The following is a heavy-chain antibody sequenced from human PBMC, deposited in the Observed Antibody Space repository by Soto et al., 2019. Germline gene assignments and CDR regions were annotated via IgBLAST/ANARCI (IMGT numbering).Heavy chain of an antibody. CDR3: ARDMELSIAAANPYYYYGMDV. J-gene: IGHJ6*02. CDR2: INPSGGST. CDR1: VYTFTSYD. Sequence: ASVNVSCKASVYTFTSYDRHWVRQAPGQGLELMGIINPSGGSTSYAQKFQGRVTMTRDTSTSTVYMELSSLRSEDTAVYYCARDMELSIAAANPYYYYGMDVWGQGTTVTVSS. V-gene: IGHV1-46*01. D-gene: IGHD6-13*01.